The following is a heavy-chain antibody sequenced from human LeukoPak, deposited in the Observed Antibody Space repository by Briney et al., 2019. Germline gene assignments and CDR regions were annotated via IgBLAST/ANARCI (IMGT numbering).Heavy chain of an antibody. Sequence: PGGSLGLSCAASGFTFSSYGMNWVRQAPGKGLEWVSSISSSSSYIYYADSVKGRFTFSRDNAKNSLSLQMNSLRAEDTAVYYCARDGEVGVGRWFDPWGQGTLVTVSS. CDR1: GFTFSSYG. CDR3: ARDGEVGVGRWFDP. CDR2: ISSSSSYI. J-gene: IGHJ5*02. V-gene: IGHV3-21*01. D-gene: IGHD1-26*01.